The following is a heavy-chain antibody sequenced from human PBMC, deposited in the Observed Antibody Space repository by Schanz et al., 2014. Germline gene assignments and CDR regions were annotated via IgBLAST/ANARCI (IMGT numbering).Heavy chain of an antibody. CDR2: INVYNGDT. J-gene: IGHJ6*02. Sequence: QVQLVQSGAEVKKPGASVKVSCKASGYTFTSYGISWVRQAPGQGLEWMGWINVYNGDTKFAKTFQDRVTMTTDTSTTTAYMELRSLRSDDTAVYYCARKVGATTRYYYHAMDVWGQGTTVTVSS. V-gene: IGHV1-18*01. CDR1: GYTFTSYG. CDR3: ARKVGATTRYYYHAMDV. D-gene: IGHD1-26*01.